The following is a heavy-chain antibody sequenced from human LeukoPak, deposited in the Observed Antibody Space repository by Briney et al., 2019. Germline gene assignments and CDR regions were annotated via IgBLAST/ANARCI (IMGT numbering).Heavy chain of an antibody. J-gene: IGHJ4*02. V-gene: IGHV1-69*05. Sequence: SSVKVSCKASGGTFSSYAISWARQAPGQGLEWMGGIIPIFGTANYAQKFQGRVTITTDESTSTAYMELSSLRSEDTAVYYCARDLRRDGPIDDLGYFDYWGQGTLVTVSS. CDR1: GGTFSSYA. D-gene: IGHD5-24*01. CDR3: ARDLRRDGPIDDLGYFDY. CDR2: IIPIFGTA.